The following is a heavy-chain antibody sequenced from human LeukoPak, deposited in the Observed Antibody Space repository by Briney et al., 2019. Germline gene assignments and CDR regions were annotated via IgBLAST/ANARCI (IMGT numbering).Heavy chain of an antibody. CDR3: ARVCNCDSISCYNYFDY. CDR1: GFTFSSCT. D-gene: IGHD2-2*02. Sequence: SGGSLRLSCAASGFTFSSCTMHWVRQAPGKGLEWVALISYDGGSRYYADSVEGRFAISRDNSKNTSYLQMNSLRAEDTAIYYCARVCNCDSISCYNYFDYWGQGTLVTVSS. V-gene: IGHV3-30*09. J-gene: IGHJ4*02. CDR2: ISYDGGSR.